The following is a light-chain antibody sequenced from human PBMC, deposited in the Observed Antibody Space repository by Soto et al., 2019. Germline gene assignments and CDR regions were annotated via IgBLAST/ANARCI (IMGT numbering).Light chain of an antibody. Sequence: QSALTQPASVSGSPGQSITISCTGTNVDVGGYNYVSWYQHHPGKAPKLLIFEVSNRPSGVSNRFSGSKSGNTASLTISGLQSEDEADYYCASYTIKTTYVFGSGTKLIVL. V-gene: IGLV2-14*01. CDR1: NVDVGGYNY. J-gene: IGLJ1*01. CDR3: ASYTIKTTYV. CDR2: EVS.